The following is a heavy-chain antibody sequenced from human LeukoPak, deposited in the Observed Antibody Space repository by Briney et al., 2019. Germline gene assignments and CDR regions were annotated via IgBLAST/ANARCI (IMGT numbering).Heavy chain of an antibody. CDR1: GFTVSSNY. CDR2: IYSGGST. Sequence: GGSLRLSCAASGFTVSSNYMSWVRQAPGKGLEWVSVIYSGGSTYYADSVKGRFTISRDNSKNTLYLQMNSLRAGDTAVYYCARGGQLGSYYYYYMDVWGKGTTVTVSS. D-gene: IGHD6-6*01. J-gene: IGHJ6*03. V-gene: IGHV3-53*01. CDR3: ARGGQLGSYYYYYMDV.